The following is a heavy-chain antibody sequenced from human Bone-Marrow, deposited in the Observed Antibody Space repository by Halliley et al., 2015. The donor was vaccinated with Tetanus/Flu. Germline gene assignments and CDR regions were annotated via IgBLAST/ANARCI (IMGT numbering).Heavy chain of an antibody. CDR3: AKLEGQPHETYNFDY. D-gene: IGHD1-1*01. Sequence: GSGGNAYYPNPVRGRFSISRDNSRNTLYLQMNSLRAEDTAEYYCAKLEGQPHETYNFDYWGQGTLVTVSS. V-gene: IGHV3-23*01. J-gene: IGHJ4*02. CDR2: GSGGNA.